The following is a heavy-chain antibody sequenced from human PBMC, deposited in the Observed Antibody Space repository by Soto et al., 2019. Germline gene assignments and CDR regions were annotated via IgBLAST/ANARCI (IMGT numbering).Heavy chain of an antibody. CDR3: ARRSGDCGGDCYNY. J-gene: IGHJ4*02. D-gene: IGHD2-21*01. V-gene: IGHV3-48*01. Sequence: VQLVESGGGLVQPGGSLRLSCAASGFTFSSYSMNWVRQAPGKGLEWVSYISSSSSTIYYADSVKGRFTISRDNAKNSLYLQMNSLRAEDTAVYYCARRSGDCGGDCYNYWGQGTLVTVSS. CDR1: GFTFSSYS. CDR2: ISSSSSTI.